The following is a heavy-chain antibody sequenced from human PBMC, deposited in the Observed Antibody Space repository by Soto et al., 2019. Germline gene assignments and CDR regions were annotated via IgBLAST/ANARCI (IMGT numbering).Heavy chain of an antibody. CDR1: GGSISSYY. CDR2: IYYSGST. D-gene: IGHD6-6*01. J-gene: IGHJ6*03. Sequence: SETLSLTCTVSGGSISSYYWSWIRQPPGKGLEWIGYIYYSGSTNYNPSLKSRVTISVDTSKNQFSLKLSSVTAADTAVYYCARRYSSSSGYYYYYYMDVWGKGTTVTVSS. CDR3: ARRYSSSSGYYYYYYMDV. V-gene: IGHV4-59*01.